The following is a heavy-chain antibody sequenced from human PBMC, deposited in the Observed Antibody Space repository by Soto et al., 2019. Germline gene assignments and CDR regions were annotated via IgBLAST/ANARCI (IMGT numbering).Heavy chain of an antibody. CDR1: GLSLSNGRLG. CDR2: IFSNDDK. CDR3: ALIKDCSRTDCYLASFDP. D-gene: IGHD2-2*01. V-gene: IGHV2-26*01. Sequence: QVTLKESGPVLVKPTETLTLTCTVSGLSLSNGRLGVSWIRQPPGKALEWLAHIFSNDDKSYSTSLKSRLTISKATSRSQVALTMTNMDPVDSATYYCALIKDCSRTDCYLASFDPWGQGTLVTVSS. J-gene: IGHJ5*02.